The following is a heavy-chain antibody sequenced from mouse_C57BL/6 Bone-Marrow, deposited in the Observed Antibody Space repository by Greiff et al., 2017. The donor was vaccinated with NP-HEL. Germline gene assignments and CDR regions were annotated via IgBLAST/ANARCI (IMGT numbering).Heavy chain of an antibody. D-gene: IGHD2-4*01. CDR3: AKGGLRRSYAMDY. CDR1: GFSLTSYG. V-gene: IGHV2-4*01. CDR2: IWSGGST. Sequence: VQLQQSGPGLVQPSQSLSITCTVSGFSLTSYGVHWVRQPPGKGLEWLGVIWSGGSTDYNAAFISRLSISKDNSNSQVIFKMNSLQADDTAIYYCAKGGLRRSYAMDYWGQGTSVTVSS. J-gene: IGHJ4*01.